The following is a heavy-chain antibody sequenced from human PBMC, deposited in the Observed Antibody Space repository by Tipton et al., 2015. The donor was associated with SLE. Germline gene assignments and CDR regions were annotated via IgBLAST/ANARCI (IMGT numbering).Heavy chain of an antibody. Sequence: TLSLTCTVSGGSISSYYWSWIRQPPGKGLEWIGYINYSGSTNYNPSLKSRVTISVDTSKNQFSLKLSSVTAADTAVYYCARGYGPSSYGMDVWGQGTTVTVSS. V-gene: IGHV4-59*01. D-gene: IGHD1-14*01. J-gene: IGHJ6*02. CDR3: ARGYGPSSYGMDV. CDR1: GGSISSYY. CDR2: INYSGST.